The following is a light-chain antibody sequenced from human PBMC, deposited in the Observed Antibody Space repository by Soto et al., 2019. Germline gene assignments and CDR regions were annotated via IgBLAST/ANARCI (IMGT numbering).Light chain of an antibody. CDR3: CSFTTSSTYV. Sequence: QSVLTQPASVSGSPGQSITISCTGTSSDVGGYNYVSWYQQYPGKAPKVMIYDVTNRPSGVSNRFSGSRSGNTASLTISGLQAEDEADYYCCSFTTSSTYVFGTGTKVNVL. V-gene: IGLV2-14*01. CDR2: DVT. CDR1: SSDVGGYNY. J-gene: IGLJ1*01.